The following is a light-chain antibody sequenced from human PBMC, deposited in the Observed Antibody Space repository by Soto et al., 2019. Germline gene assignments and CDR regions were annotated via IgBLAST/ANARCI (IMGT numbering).Light chain of an antibody. V-gene: IGKV3-11*01. Sequence: EIVLTQSPGTLSLSPGDRATLSCRASQSVSIYLAWYQQKPGQAPRLLIYDASNRVTGIPARFSGSGSGTDFTLTISSLKPEDFAVYYCQQRVDWLTFGGGTKLEIK. CDR2: DAS. CDR3: QQRVDWLT. CDR1: QSVSIY. J-gene: IGKJ4*01.